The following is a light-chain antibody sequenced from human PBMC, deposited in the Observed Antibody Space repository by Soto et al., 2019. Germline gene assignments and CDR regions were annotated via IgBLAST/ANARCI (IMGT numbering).Light chain of an antibody. CDR2: DAS. V-gene: IGKV3-15*01. CDR1: QTIGSN. CDR3: QQYGSSHRT. J-gene: IGKJ1*01. Sequence: EIVMTQSPATLSVSPGERATLSCRASQTIGSNLAWYQQKPGQPPRLLIYDASTRATDIPARFSGSGSGTDFTLTISRLEPEDFEVYYCQQYGSSHRTFGQGTKV.